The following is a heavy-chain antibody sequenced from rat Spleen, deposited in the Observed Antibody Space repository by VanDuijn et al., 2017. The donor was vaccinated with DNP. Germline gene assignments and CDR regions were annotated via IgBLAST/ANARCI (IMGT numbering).Heavy chain of an antibody. J-gene: IGHJ2*01. D-gene: IGHD1-11*01. V-gene: IGHV4-2*01. CDR1: GCNFIDYW. CDR3: AKGPNYGGYSDYFDN. CDR2: INKDSSKR. Sequence: EVKLVESGGGLVQPGRSLKLSCAASGCNFIDYWMGWVRQAPGKGLEWMGEINKDSSKRVYTPALKDKFTISRDKAQNTLYRQMSKLGSEDTALYYCAKGPNYGGYSDYFDNWGQGVMVTVSS.